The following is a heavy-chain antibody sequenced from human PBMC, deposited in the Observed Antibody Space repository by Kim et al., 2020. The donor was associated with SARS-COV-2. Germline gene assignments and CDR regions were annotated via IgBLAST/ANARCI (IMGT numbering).Heavy chain of an antibody. CDR2: IYSGGST. J-gene: IGHJ4*02. Sequence: GGSLRLSCEASGFSVRTRYMSWVRQAPGKGLEWVSVIYSGGSTYHAESVRGRLTISRDISKNTLYLQMTNVRAEDTAVYFCAKAQTVVVVDTMGYFDSWGQGALVTVSS. CDR3: AKAQTVVVVDTMGYFDS. D-gene: IGHD5-12*01. V-gene: IGHV3-66*01. CDR1: GFSVRTRY.